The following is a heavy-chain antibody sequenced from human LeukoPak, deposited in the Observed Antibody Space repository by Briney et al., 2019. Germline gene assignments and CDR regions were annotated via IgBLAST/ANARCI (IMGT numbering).Heavy chain of an antibody. CDR1: GYTFTGYY. V-gene: IGHV7-4-1*02. D-gene: IGHD3-3*01. Sequence: ASVKVSCKASGYTFTGYYMHWVRQAPGQGLEWMGWINTNTGNPTYAQGFTGRFVFSLDTSVSTAYLQISSLKAEDTAVYYCARDLRFLEWLPHAFDIWGQGTMVTVSS. J-gene: IGHJ3*02. CDR2: INTNTGNP. CDR3: ARDLRFLEWLPHAFDI.